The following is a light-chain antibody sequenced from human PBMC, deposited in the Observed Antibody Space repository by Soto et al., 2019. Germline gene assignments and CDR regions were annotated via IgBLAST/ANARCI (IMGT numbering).Light chain of an antibody. CDR2: GAS. CDR3: QQYDTSPPYT. V-gene: IGKV3-20*01. J-gene: IGKJ4*01. Sequence: EIVLTQSPGTLSLSPGDRATLSCEASQSVNNNYLAWYQHKPGQAPRLLIYGASCRATGIPDRFSGSGSGTDFTLTIRRLDPEDFAVYYCQQYDTSPPYTFGGATKVEIK. CDR1: QSVNNNY.